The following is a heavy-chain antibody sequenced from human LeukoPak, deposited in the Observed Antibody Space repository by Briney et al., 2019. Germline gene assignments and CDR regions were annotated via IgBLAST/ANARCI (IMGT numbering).Heavy chain of an antibody. D-gene: IGHD3-3*01. CDR3: ARARSGLRAYYFDY. CDR2: LNAANGNS. V-gene: IGHV1-3*01. Sequence: ASVKVSCKASGYTLSSFAMHWVRQAPGQRLEWMGRLNAANGNSQYSQKFQDRVTITSDTSANTAYMELSSLRSEDTAVYYCARARSGLRAYYFDYWGQGTLVTVSS. CDR1: GYTLSSFA. J-gene: IGHJ4*02.